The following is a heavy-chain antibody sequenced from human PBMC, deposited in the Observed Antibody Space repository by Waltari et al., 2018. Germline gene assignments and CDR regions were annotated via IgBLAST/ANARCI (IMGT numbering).Heavy chain of an antibody. D-gene: IGHD3-3*01. J-gene: IGHJ6*02. Sequence: QVQLVQSGAEVKKPGASVKVSCKASGYTFTSYDINWVRQATGQGLEWMGWMNPNSGNTGYAQKFQGRVTITRNTSISTAYMELSSLRSEDTAVYYCARGFGPFGVVRGAFDYGMDVWGQGTTVTVSS. CDR2: MNPNSGNT. V-gene: IGHV1-8*03. CDR3: ARGFGPFGVVRGAFDYGMDV. CDR1: GYTFTSYD.